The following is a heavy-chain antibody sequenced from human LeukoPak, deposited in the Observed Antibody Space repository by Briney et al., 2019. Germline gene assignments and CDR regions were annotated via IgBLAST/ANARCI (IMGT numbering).Heavy chain of an antibody. D-gene: IGHD3-22*01. Sequence: GASVKVSCKASGYTFTTFGMSWVRQAPGQGLEWMGGIIPIFGTANYAQKFQGRVTITTDESTSTAYMELSSLRSEDTAVYYCAVKTNALHYDLWGQGTLVTVSS. CDR3: AVKTNALHYDL. CDR1: GYTFTTFG. CDR2: IIPIFGTA. J-gene: IGHJ4*02. V-gene: IGHV1-69*05.